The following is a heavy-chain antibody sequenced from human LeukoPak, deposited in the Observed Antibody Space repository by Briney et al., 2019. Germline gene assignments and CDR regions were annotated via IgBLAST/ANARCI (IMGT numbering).Heavy chain of an antibody. V-gene: IGHV3-23*01. Sequence: PGGSRRPSCAPSGFTFSTIAMSGVPQAPGQGRRWVSAISGSTGRTYYADSVKGRFTISRDNAEKSVYLQMNRLRAEDTAMYYCARLYRFGEVDYWGQGALVTVSS. CDR3: ARLYRFGEVDY. J-gene: IGHJ4*02. CDR2: ISGSTGRT. D-gene: IGHD3-10*01. CDR1: GFTFSTIA.